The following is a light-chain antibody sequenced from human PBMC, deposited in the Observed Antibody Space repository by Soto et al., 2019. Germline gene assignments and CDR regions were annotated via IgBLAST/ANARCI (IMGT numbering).Light chain of an antibody. V-gene: IGKV3-20*01. CDR2: GAS. Sequence: SPDTLSLSPGERATLSCRASESVTSSHLAWYQQKRGQAPRLLIYGASSRATDIPDRFSGSGSGTDFTLTISRLEPEDFAVYYCQHYGSSSNTFGQGTRLEI. CDR1: ESVTSSH. CDR3: QHYGSSSNT. J-gene: IGKJ5*01.